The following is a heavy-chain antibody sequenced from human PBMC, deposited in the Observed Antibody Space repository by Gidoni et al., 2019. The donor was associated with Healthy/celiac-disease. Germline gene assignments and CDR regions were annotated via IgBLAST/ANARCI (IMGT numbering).Heavy chain of an antibody. CDR1: GATFSSYA. CDR2: SIPILGIA. V-gene: IGHV1-69*04. J-gene: IGHJ6*02. CDR3: ARERTPPVGYYYYYGMDV. Sequence: QVQLVQSGAEVKKPGSSVKVSCKASGATFSSYAISWVRQAPGQGLEWMGRSIPILGIANDAKKLQGRVTITADKSTSTAYMELSSLRSEDKAVYYCARERTPPVGYYYYYGMDVWGQGTTVTVSS.